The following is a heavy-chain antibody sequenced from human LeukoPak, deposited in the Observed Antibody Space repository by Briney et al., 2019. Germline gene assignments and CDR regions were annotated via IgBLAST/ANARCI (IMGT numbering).Heavy chain of an antibody. D-gene: IGHD5-12*01. V-gene: IGHV3-74*01. CDR3: ARAGYSGYERDYYGMDV. CDR2: TNSDGSST. CDR1: GFTFSSYW. J-gene: IGHJ6*04. Sequence: GGSLRLSCAASGFTFSSYWMHWVRQAPGKGLVWVSRTNSDGSSTSYADSVKGRFTISRDNAKNTLYLQMNSLRAEDTAVYYCARAGYSGYERDYYGMDVWGKGTTVTVSS.